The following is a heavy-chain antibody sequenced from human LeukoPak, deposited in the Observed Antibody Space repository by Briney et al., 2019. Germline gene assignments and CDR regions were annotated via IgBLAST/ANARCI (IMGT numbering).Heavy chain of an antibody. D-gene: IGHD3-22*01. V-gene: IGHV3-7*03. CDR2: IKHDGSED. J-gene: IGHJ4*02. CDR1: GFTFSNYW. Sequence: PGGSLRLSCEASGFTFSNYWMSWVRQAPGKGLEWVANIKHDGSEDHYVDSVRGRFTISRDNAKNSLFLQMNSLRAEDTAVYYCAKAGYDSSGYYTDWGQGTLVTVSS. CDR3: AKAGYDSSGYYTD.